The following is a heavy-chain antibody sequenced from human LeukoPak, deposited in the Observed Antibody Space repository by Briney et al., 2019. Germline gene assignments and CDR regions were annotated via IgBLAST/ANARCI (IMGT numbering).Heavy chain of an antibody. V-gene: IGHV4-34*01. D-gene: IGHD3-22*01. CDR3: ARGLLYYHDSSGYYY. CDR2: INHSGST. J-gene: IGHJ4*02. CDR1: GGSFSGYY. Sequence: SETLSLTCAVYGGSFSGYYWSWIRQPPGKGLEWIGEINHSGSTNYNPSLKSRVTISVDTSKNQFSLKLSSVTAADTAVYYCARGLLYYHDSSGYYYWGQGTLVTVSS.